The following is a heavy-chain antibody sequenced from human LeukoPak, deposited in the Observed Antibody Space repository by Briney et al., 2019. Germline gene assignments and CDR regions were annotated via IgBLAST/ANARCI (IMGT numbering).Heavy chain of an antibody. D-gene: IGHD1-7*01. V-gene: IGHV3-64*01. J-gene: IGHJ4*02. CDR1: EFIFSSYE. Sequence: GGTLRLSCETSEFIFSSYEMHWLRQTPGRGLEYVSGISGNGVSSHYALSVKGRFTISRDNSKNTLYLQMGSLKTEDMAVYYCARSTEGTAHFDYWGQGTLVIVSS. CDR2: ISGNGVSS. CDR3: ARSTEGTAHFDY.